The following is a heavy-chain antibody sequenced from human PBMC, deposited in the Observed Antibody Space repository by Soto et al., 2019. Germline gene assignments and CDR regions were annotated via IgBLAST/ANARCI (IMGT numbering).Heavy chain of an antibody. CDR1: GFTFSNYG. V-gene: IGHV3-30*18. CDR3: AKDGAPRYCSRSSCHPAGAY. J-gene: IGHJ4*02. Sequence: SLRLSCAGSGFTFSNYGLHWVRQAPGKGLEWVAVISYDGSHKYYADSVKGRFTISRDNSNNMLYLQMDSLRAEDTAVYYCAKDGAPRYCSRSSCHPAGAYWGQGTLVTVSS. CDR2: ISYDGSHK. D-gene: IGHD2-15*01.